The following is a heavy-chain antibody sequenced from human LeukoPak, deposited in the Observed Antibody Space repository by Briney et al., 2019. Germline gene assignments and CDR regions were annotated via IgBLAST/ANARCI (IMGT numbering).Heavy chain of an antibody. Sequence: ASEILSLTCTVSGDSINSAIYCWGWIRQPPGKDLEWIGTICHSGNTYYNPSLKSRVTVSVDTSKSQLSLRLNSVTAADTSVYYCARYCNAGACSMFKTFDVWGQGTMVTVSS. D-gene: IGHD2-15*01. CDR3: ARYCNAGACSMFKTFDV. V-gene: IGHV4-39*01. CDR2: ICHSGNT. J-gene: IGHJ3*01. CDR1: GDSINSAIYC.